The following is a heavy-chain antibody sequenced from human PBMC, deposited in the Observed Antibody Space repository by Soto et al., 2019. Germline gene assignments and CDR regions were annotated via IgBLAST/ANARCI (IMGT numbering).Heavy chain of an antibody. V-gene: IGHV3-48*03. CDR3: ARDGCSTSCGDMDV. CDR1: GFTFSSYE. D-gene: IGHD2-2*01. J-gene: IGHJ6*02. CDR2: ISSSGSTI. Sequence: GGSLRLSCAASGFTFSSYEMNWVRQAPGKGLEWVSYISSSGSTIYYADSVKGRFTISRDNAKNSLYLQMNSLRAEDTAVYYCARDGCSTSCGDMDVWGQGTTVTVS.